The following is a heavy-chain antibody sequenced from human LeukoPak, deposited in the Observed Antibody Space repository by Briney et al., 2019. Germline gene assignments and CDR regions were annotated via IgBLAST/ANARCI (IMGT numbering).Heavy chain of an antibody. V-gene: IGHV3-48*03. Sequence: GGSLRLSCAVSGFTFSNYAINWVRQAPGKGLEWLSYIGSNGDDKLYADSVKGRFTISRDDAKNSVYLQMNSLRDEATALYYCARDLNGDEDFDYWGQGTLVTVSS. CDR1: GFTFSNYA. J-gene: IGHJ4*02. CDR2: IGSNGDDK. CDR3: ARDLNGDEDFDY. D-gene: IGHD2-8*01.